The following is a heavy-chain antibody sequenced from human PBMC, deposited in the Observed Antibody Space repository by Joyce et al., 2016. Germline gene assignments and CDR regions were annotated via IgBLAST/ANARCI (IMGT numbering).Heavy chain of an antibody. J-gene: IGHJ4*02. Sequence: EVQLLESGGGLVQPGGSLRLSCAASGFTFSNYAMNWVRQAPGKGLEWVSKIKGRGDYTCYADSVKGRFTISRDNSKNALYVQMNSLRAEDTAVYYCVKGPSAGIPYYFDYWGQGALVTVSS. D-gene: IGHD6-13*01. V-gene: IGHV3-23*01. CDR1: GFTFSNYA. CDR2: IKGRGDYT. CDR3: VKGPSAGIPYYFDY.